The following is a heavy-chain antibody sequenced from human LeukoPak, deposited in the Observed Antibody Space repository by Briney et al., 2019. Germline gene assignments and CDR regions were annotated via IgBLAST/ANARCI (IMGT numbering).Heavy chain of an antibody. CDR1: GYTFDIYA. J-gene: IGHJ4*02. Sequence: ASVKVSCKTSGYTFDIYAMNWVRQAPGQRPEWMGWINAGNGKTKYSQSFQGRVTITRDTSARTAYMELSSLRSEDTAVYYCARGVWSSHNKEYFLDYWGREPRSPSPQ. D-gene: IGHD2-2*01. V-gene: IGHV1-3*01. CDR3: ARGVWSSHNKEYFLDY. CDR2: INAGNGKT.